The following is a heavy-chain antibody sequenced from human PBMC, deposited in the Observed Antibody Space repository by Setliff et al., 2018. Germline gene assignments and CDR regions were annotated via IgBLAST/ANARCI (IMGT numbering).Heavy chain of an antibody. CDR3: AKGQITMIVVAIFDY. J-gene: IGHJ4*02. D-gene: IGHD3-22*01. CDR1: GFTFSDYY. CDR2: ISSSGSTI. V-gene: IGHV3-11*01. Sequence: GGSLRLSCAASGFTFSDYYMSWIRKAPGKGLEWVSYISSSGSTIYYADSVKGRFTVSRDNAKNSLYLPLNSLRAEATAVYYCAKGQITMIVVAIFDYWGQGTLVTVSS.